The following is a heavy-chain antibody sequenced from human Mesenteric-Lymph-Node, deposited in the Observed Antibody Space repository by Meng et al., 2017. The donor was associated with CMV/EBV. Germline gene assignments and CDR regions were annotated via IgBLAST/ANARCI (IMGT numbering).Heavy chain of an antibody. Sequence: CAVYGVSFSDYYWSWIRQPPGKGLEWIEEINHSGSTIYNPSLKSRVTISVDTSKNQFSLNLNSVTAADTAVYYCASDVRGSGTYYSNSWGQGTLVTVSS. CDR1: GVSFSDYY. CDR2: INHSGST. J-gene: IGHJ4*02. V-gene: IGHV4-34*01. CDR3: ASDVRGSGTYYSNS. D-gene: IGHD3-10*01.